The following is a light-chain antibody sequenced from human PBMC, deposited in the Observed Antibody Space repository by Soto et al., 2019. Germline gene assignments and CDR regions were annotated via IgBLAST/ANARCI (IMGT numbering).Light chain of an antibody. CDR1: SSDVGGYKS. V-gene: IGLV2-14*03. CDR2: EVS. CDR3: SSYTSSSTLV. J-gene: IGLJ2*01. Sequence: QSALTQPASLSGSPGQSITISCTGTSSDVGGYKSVSWYQQHPGKAPKLMIYEVSNRPSGVSNRFSGSKSGNTASLTISGLQTEDEADYYCSSYTSSSTLVFGGGTKLTVL.